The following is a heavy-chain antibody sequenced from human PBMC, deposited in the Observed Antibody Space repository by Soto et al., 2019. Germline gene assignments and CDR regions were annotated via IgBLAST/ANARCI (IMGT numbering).Heavy chain of an antibody. Sequence: EVQLLESGGGLVQPGGSLRLSCAASGFTFSSYAMNWVRQAPGKGLDWVSTISGSGGSTYYADSVKGRFTISRDNSKNTLYLQMTSLRAEDTAVYYCAKERQATTVTLPDYWGQGTLVTVSS. D-gene: IGHD4-17*01. CDR1: GFTFSSYA. J-gene: IGHJ4*02. V-gene: IGHV3-23*01. CDR2: ISGSGGST. CDR3: AKERQATTVTLPDY.